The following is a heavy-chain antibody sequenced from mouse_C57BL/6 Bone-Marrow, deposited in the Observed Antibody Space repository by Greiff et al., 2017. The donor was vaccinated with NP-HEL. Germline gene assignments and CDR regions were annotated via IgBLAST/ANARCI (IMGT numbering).Heavy chain of an antibody. V-gene: IGHV1-19*01. CDR2: FNPYHGVP. J-gene: IGHJ2*01. CDR1: GYTFTDYY. Sequence: EVQLQQSGPVLVKPGASVKMSCKASGYTFTDYYMNWVKQSHGKSLEWIGVFNPYHGVPSYNQTFKGKATLPVDKSSSTAYMELNSRTSEDSAVYYCERPRGGCDYWGQGTTLTVSS. CDR3: ERPRGGCDY.